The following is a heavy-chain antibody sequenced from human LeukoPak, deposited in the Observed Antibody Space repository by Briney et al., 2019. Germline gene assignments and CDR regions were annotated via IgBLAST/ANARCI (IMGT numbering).Heavy chain of an antibody. V-gene: IGHV3-30-3*01. CDR3: AESRSSYEYYFDH. J-gene: IGHJ4*02. CDR1: GFTFSNYA. D-gene: IGHD5-12*01. CDR2: ISYDGSNK. Sequence: PGGSLRLSCAASGFTFSNYAMHWGRQAPGKGLEWVAVISYDGSNKYYADSVKGRFTISRDNSKNTLYLQMNSLRAEDTAVFYRAESRSSYEYYFDHWGQGTLVTVSS.